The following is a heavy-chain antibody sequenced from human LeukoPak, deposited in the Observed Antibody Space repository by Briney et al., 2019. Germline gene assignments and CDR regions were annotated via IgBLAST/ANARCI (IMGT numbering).Heavy chain of an antibody. CDR1: GFTFSSYA. CDR2: ISYDGSNK. V-gene: IGHV3-30-3*01. Sequence: GGSLRLSCAASGFTFSSYATHWVRQAPGKGLEWVAVISYDGSNKYYADSVKGRFTISRDNSKNTLYLQMNSLRAEDTAVYYCARGGAARPYYYYYGMDVWGQGTTVTVSS. D-gene: IGHD6-6*01. J-gene: IGHJ6*02. CDR3: ARGGAARPYYYYYGMDV.